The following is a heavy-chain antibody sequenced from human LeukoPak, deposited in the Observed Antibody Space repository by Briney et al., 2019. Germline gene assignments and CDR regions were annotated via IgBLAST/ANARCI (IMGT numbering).Heavy chain of an antibody. CDR3: VRLVGASGAFDI. CDR1: GGSISSSSYF. CDR2: ISYTGRT. Sequence: SETLSLTCTVSGGSISSSSYFWAWIRQPPGNGLEWIASISYTGRTYYNPSLESRVTISVDTSKNQFSLRLSSVTAADTALYYCVRLVGASGAFDIWGHGPTVTVSS. J-gene: IGHJ3*02. V-gene: IGHV4-39*07. D-gene: IGHD1-26*01.